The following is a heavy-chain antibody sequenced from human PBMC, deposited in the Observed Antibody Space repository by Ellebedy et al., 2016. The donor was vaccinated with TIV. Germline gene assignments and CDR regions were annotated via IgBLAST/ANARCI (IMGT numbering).Heavy chain of an antibody. V-gene: IGHV1-18*01. CDR3: ARDPLNRGLLESWITPPDY. CDR1: GYTFTDYG. CDR2: ISGQKGDT. D-gene: IGHD3-10*01. J-gene: IGHJ4*02. Sequence: AASVKVSCKTSGYTFTDYGVSWVRQAPGQGLEYVGWISGQKGDTKYGHNFQGRITMTTDTSTGTAYMALRSLRSDDTAIYYCARDPLNRGLLESWITPPDYWGQGTLITVSS.